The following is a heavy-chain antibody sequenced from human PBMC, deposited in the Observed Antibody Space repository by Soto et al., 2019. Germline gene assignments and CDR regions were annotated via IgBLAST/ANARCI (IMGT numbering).Heavy chain of an antibody. CDR2: IKQDGSEK. V-gene: IGHV3-7*05. D-gene: IGHD5-12*01. CDR1: GFTFSNYW. CDR3: AGRGYSAYTPLDY. J-gene: IGHJ4*02. Sequence: GGSLRLSCAASGFTFSNYWMSWVRQAPGKGLEWVANIKQDGSEKYYVDSVKGRFTISRDNAKNSLYLQMNSLRAEDTAVYYCAGRGYSAYTPLDYWGQGTLVTVSS.